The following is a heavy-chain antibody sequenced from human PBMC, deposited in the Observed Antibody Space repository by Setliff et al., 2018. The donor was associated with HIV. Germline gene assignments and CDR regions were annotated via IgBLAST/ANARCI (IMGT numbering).Heavy chain of an antibody. V-gene: IGHV3-23*01. D-gene: IGHD3-9*01. CDR2: IGAVGSPT. CDR1: GFTFTSYA. CDR3: ARDLYFYYYMDV. J-gene: IGHJ6*03. Sequence: GGSLRLSCTVSGFTFTSYAMGWVRQAAGKGLEWVSTIGAVGSPTHYAESVKGRFTISKDKSKNTLYLQMSSLRDEDTAVYYCARDLYFYYYMDVWGKGTTVTVSS.